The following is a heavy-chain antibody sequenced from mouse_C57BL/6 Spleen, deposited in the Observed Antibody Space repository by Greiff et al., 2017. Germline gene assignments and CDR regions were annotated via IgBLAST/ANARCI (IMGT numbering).Heavy chain of an antibody. CDR1: GFTFSSYA. V-gene: IGHV5-9-1*02. CDR3: TRDQGYGSAFAY. D-gene: IGHD1-1*01. Sequence: EVHLVESGEGLVKPGGSLKLSCAASGFTFSSYAMSWVRQTPEKRLEWVAYISSGGDYIYYADTVKGRFTISRDNARNTLYLQMSSLKSEDTAMYYCTRDQGYGSAFAYWGQGTLVTVSA. CDR2: ISSGGDYI. J-gene: IGHJ3*01.